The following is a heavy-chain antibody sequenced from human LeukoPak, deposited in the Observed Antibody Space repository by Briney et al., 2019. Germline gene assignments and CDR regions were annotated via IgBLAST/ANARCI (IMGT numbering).Heavy chain of an antibody. V-gene: IGHV1-46*01. CDR2: INPSGSST. D-gene: IGHD1-26*01. CDR3: ASKDSGGGDAFDI. Sequence: ASVKVSCKASGYAFTRHYMHWVRQAPGQGLEWMGLINPSGSSTIYAQKFQGRVTMTRDMSTSTDYMELSSLRSDDTAVYYCASKDSGGGDAFDIWGQGTMVTVSS. J-gene: IGHJ3*02. CDR1: GYAFTRHY.